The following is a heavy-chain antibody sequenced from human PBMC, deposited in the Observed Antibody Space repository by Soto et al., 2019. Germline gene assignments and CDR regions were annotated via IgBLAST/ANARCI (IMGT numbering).Heavy chain of an antibody. J-gene: IGHJ6*03. Sequence: SETLSLTCAVYGGSFSGYYWSWIRQPPGKGLEWIGEINHSGSTNYNPSLKSRVTISVDTSKNQFSLKLNSVTAADTAVYYCARMITGTTHYYYYMDVWGKGTTVTVSS. CDR3: ARMITGTTHYYYYMDV. D-gene: IGHD1-20*01. CDR1: GGSFSGYY. CDR2: INHSGST. V-gene: IGHV4-34*01.